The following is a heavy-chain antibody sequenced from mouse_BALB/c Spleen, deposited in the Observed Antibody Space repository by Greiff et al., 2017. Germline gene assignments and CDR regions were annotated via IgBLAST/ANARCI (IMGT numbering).Heavy chain of an antibody. J-gene: IGHJ2*01. CDR3: ARSGHYYGSSYYFDY. Sequence: EVKLVESGPGLVKPSQSLSLTCTVTGYSITSDYAWNWIRQFPGNKLEWMGYISYSGSTSYNPSLKSRISITRDTSKNQFFLQLNSVTTEDTATYYCARSGHYYGSSYYFDYWGQGTTLTVSS. CDR2: ISYSGST. D-gene: IGHD1-1*01. CDR1: GYSITSDYA. V-gene: IGHV3-2*02.